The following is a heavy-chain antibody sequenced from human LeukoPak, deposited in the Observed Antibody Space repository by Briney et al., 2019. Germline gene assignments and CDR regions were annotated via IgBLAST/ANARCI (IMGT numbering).Heavy chain of an antibody. CDR2: ISSSSSYI. D-gene: IGHD4-17*01. V-gene: IGHV3-21*01. Sequence: GGSLRLSCEAPGFTSSSYSMNGARQPPGKGLGWVSSISSSSSYIYYADSVKGRFTISRDNAKNSLYLQMNSLRAEDTAVYYCAREDGDHKDDAFDIWGQGTMVTVSS. CDR1: GFTSSSYS. CDR3: AREDGDHKDDAFDI. J-gene: IGHJ3*02.